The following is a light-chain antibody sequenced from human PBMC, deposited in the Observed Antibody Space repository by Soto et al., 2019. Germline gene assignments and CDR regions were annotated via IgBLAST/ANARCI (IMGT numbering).Light chain of an antibody. CDR2: GNT. V-gene: IGLV1-40*01. J-gene: IGLJ1*01. CDR1: SSNIGAGYD. Sequence: QSVLTQPPSVSGAPGQRVTISCAGSSSNIGAGYDVHWYQQLPGTAPKLHIYGNTNRPSGVPDRFSGSKSGTSASLAISGLQSEDEADYYCAAWDDSLNGYVFGTGTKVTVL. CDR3: AAWDDSLNGYV.